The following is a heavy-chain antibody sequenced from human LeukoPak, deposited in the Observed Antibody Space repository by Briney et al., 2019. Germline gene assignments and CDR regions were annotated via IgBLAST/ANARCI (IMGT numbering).Heavy chain of an antibody. V-gene: IGHV1-69*13. Sequence: SVKVSCKTSGGTFRTYHITWVRQAPGQGLEWMGGIIPVFGTPNYAQKFQGRITITADESTSTVYMELSSLRSKDTAVYYCARRIATAGYAFDIWGQGTMVTVSS. CDR2: IIPVFGTP. J-gene: IGHJ3*02. CDR1: GGTFRTYH. D-gene: IGHD6-13*01. CDR3: ARRIATAGYAFDI.